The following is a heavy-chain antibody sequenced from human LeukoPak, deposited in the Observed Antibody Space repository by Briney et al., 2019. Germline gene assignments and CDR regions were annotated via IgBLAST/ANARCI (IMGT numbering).Heavy chain of an antibody. CDR1: GFTLSSYA. Sequence: GGSLRLSRAASGFTLSSYAMHWVRPAPGEGLGRVAVISYDGSNKYYADSVKGRFTISRDKSKSTLYLQMHSLRAEDTAVYYCARPPISQLRYFDWLLPDYWGRGTLVTVSS. CDR2: ISYDGSNK. D-gene: IGHD3-9*01. V-gene: IGHV3-30-3*01. J-gene: IGHJ4*02. CDR3: ARPPISQLRYFDWLLPDY.